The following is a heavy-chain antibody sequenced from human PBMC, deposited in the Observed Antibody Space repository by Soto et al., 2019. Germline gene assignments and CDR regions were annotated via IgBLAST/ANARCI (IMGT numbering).Heavy chain of an antibody. V-gene: IGHV1-69*13. J-gene: IGHJ2*01. CDR2: IIPIFGTT. D-gene: IGHD3-9*01. CDR3: AREAPFCPRGYSYNCDWLGFFDI. CDR1: GATFSTYA. Sequence: SVKVSCKASGATFSTYAINWVRQAPGQGLDWMGQIIPIFGTTNYAQNFRGRVTITADESSNTAYMELSGLRSEDTALYYCAREAPFCPRGYSYNCDWLGFFDIWGRGTLVTVSS.